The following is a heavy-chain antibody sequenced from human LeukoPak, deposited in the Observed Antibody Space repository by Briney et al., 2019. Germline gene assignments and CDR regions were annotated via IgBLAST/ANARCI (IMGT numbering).Heavy chain of an antibody. CDR2: ISTTSTSI. CDR1: GFAISSYS. J-gene: IGHJ4*02. V-gene: IGHV3-21*06. Sequence: GWSLRLSCEASGFAISSYSMNWVRQAPGRGPEWVSSISTTSTSIYYADSVKGRFTVSRDNAKNSLYLQMTSLRAEDTAVYYCARGVGATHFDCWGKGTLVTVSS. D-gene: IGHD1-26*01. CDR3: ARGVGATHFDC.